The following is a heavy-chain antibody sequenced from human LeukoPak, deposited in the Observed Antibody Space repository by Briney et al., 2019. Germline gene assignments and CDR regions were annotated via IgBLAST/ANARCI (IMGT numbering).Heavy chain of an antibody. V-gene: IGHV4-59*12. CDR2: IYHSGST. D-gene: IGHD3-10*01. CDR3: ARGGAGLLWFGELLI. CDR1: GGSISSYY. Sequence: SETLSLTCTVSGGSISSYYWSWIRQPPGKGLEWIGEIYHSGSTNYNPSLKSRVTISVDKSKSQFSLKLSSVTAADTAVYYCARGGAGLLWFGELLIWGQGTMVTVSS. J-gene: IGHJ3*02.